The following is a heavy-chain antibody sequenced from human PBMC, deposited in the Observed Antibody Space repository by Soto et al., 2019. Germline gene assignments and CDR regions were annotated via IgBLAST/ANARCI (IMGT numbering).Heavy chain of an antibody. V-gene: IGHV4-4*02. J-gene: IGHJ2*01. CDR2: VFHGGST. CDR3: ARHGPNWVSSVDL. D-gene: IGHD7-27*01. Sequence: QVQLQESGPGLVRPSGTLSLTCTVSGGSVISDNWWNWVRQSPGKGLEWIGEVFHGGSTNYNPSLKSRLTISVDKSNNHFSLSLSDVTAADTAVYVCARHGPNWVSSVDLWGRGILVTVSS. CDR1: GGSVISDNW.